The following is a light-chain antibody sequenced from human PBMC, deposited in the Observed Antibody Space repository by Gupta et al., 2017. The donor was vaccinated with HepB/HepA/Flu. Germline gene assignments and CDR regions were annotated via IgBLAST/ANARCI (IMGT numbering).Light chain of an antibody. V-gene: IGLV1-47*01. CDR2: GNN. J-gene: IGLJ3*02. Sequence: QSVLPQPPSASGTPGQRVTISCSGSSSNSGSKYVYWYQQFPGTAPKLLMYGNNQRPSGVPDRISGSKSGTAASLTISGLRSEDEADYYCTSWDVSRSGPVFGGGTKLTVL. CDR3: TSWDVSRSGPV. CDR1: SSNSGSKY.